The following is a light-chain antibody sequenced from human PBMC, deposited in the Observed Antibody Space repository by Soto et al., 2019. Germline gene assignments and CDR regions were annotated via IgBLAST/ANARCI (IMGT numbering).Light chain of an antibody. CDR1: QSVRSTF. CDR3: QQYGTSPRGT. V-gene: IGKV3-20*01. J-gene: IGKJ1*01. CDR2: GAS. Sequence: DIVLTQSPGTLSLSPGERATLSCRASQSVRSTFFAWYQQKPGQAPRLLMFGASNRATGIPDRFSGSGSGTDFTLTISRLEPEDFAMYYCQQYGTSPRGTFGQGTKVEVK.